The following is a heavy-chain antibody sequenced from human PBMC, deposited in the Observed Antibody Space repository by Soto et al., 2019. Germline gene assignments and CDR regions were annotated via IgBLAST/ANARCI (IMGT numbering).Heavy chain of an antibody. CDR1: GFTFSDYY. D-gene: IGHD3-22*01. Sequence: GGSLRLSCAASGFTFSDYYMSWIRQAPGKGLEWVGFIRSEAYGGTPEYAASVKGRFTISRDDSKSIAYLQMNSLKTEDTAMYYCTRDLTVIVVVTSLAFDIRGQGTMVTVSS. CDR2: IRSEAYGGTP. J-gene: IGHJ3*02. V-gene: IGHV3-49*03. CDR3: TRDLTVIVVVTSLAFDI.